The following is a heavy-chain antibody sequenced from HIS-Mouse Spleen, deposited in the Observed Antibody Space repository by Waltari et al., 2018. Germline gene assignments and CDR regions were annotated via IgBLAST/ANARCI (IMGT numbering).Heavy chain of an antibody. CDR3: ARRYSGYDLGY. Sequence: QVQLVESGGGVVQPGRSLRLSCAASGFPFSCYAMHWVRQAPGKGLEWVAVISYDGSNKYYADSVKGRFTISRDNSKNTLYLQMNSLRAEDTAVYYCARRYSGYDLGYWGQGTLVTVSS. V-gene: IGHV3-30*04. CDR1: GFPFSCYA. J-gene: IGHJ4*02. D-gene: IGHD5-12*01. CDR2: ISYDGSNK.